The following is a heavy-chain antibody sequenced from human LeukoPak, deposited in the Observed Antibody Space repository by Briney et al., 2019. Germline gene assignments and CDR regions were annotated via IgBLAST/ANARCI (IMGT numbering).Heavy chain of an antibody. CDR1: GYTFTGYY. V-gene: IGHV1-2*02. CDR3: ARDLEPGGAFYYFDY. J-gene: IGHJ4*02. D-gene: IGHD2/OR15-2a*01. Sequence: ASVKVSCKASGYTFTGYYMHWVRQAPGQGLEWMGWINPNSGGTNYAQKFQGRVTMTRDTSISTAYMELSRLRSDDTAVYYCARDLEPGGAFYYFDYWGQGTPVTVSS. CDR2: INPNSGGT.